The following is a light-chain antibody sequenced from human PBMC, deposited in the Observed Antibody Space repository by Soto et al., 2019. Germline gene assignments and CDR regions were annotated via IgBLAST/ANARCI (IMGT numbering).Light chain of an antibody. CDR2: DVT. CDR1: SSDVGYYNY. CDR3: CSYAGSYTVV. J-gene: IGLJ2*01. V-gene: IGLV2-11*01. Sequence: QSALTQPRSVSGSPGQSVTISCTGTSSDVGYYNYVSWYQQHPGKAPKLRIYDVTKRPSGVTDRFSGSKSGNTASLTISGLQAEDEADYYCCSYAGSYTVVFGGGTKLTVL.